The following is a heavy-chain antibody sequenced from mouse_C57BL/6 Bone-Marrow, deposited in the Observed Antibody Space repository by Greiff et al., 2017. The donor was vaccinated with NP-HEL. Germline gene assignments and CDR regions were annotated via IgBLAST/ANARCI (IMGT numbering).Heavy chain of an antibody. J-gene: IGHJ2*01. CDR3: ARSSARDY. CDR1: GYSFTGYY. Sequence: VQLQQSGPELVKPGASVKISCKASGYSFTGYYMNWVKQSPEKSLEWIGEINPSTGGTTYNQKFKAKATLTVDKSSSTAYMQLKSLTSEDSAVYYCARSSARDYWGQGTTLTVSS. CDR2: INPSTGGT. V-gene: IGHV1-42*01. D-gene: IGHD6-1*01.